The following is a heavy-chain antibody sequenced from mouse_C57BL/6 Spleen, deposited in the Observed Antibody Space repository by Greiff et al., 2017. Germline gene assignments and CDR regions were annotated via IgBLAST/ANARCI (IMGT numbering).Heavy chain of an antibody. CDR3: ARWGYYGYGGGAMDY. D-gene: IGHD2-2*01. Sequence: VQLQQPGAELVKPGASVKMSCKASGYTFTSYWITWVKQRPGQGLEWIGDIYPGSGSTNYNETFKSKATLTVDTSSSTAYMQLSSLTSEDSAVYYCARWGYYGYGGGAMDYWGQGTSVTVSS. J-gene: IGHJ4*01. CDR2: IYPGSGST. V-gene: IGHV1-55*01. CDR1: GYTFTSYW.